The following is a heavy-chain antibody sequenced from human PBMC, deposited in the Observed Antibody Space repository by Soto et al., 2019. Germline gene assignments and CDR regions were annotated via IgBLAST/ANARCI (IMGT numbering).Heavy chain of an antibody. V-gene: IGHV4-39*01. CDR1: GGSISSSSYY. D-gene: IGHD2-2*01. Sequence: QLQLQESGPGLVKPSETLSLTCTVSGGSISSSSYYWGWIRQPPGKGLEWIGSIYYSGSTYYNPSLKSRVTISVDTSKNQFSLKLSSVTAADTAVYYCARHSRRPAEYYFDYWGQGTLVTVSS. CDR3: ARHSRRPAEYYFDY. CDR2: IYYSGST. J-gene: IGHJ4*02.